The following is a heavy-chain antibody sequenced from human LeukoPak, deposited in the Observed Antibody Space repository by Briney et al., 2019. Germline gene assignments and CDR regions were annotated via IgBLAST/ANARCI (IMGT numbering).Heavy chain of an antibody. CDR2: IYYSGST. J-gene: IGHJ3*02. CDR3: ARERRVDIVATTDAFDI. Sequence: SETLSLTCTVSGGSISSYYWSWIRRPPGKGLEWIGYIYYSGSTNYNPSLKSRVTISVDTSKNQFSLKLSSVTAADTAVYYCARERRVDIVATTDAFDIWGQGTMVTVSS. V-gene: IGHV4-59*01. CDR1: GGSISSYY. D-gene: IGHD5-12*01.